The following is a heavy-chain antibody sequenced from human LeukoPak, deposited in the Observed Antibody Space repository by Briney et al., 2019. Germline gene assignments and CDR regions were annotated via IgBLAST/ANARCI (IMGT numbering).Heavy chain of an antibody. Sequence: PGGSLRLSCAASGFTFSSYSMNWVRQAPGKGLEWVSSISSISSYIYYADSVKGRFTISRDNAKNSLYLQMNSLRAEDTAVYYCARDPLKRAFDIWGQGTMVTVSS. CDR1: GFTFSSYS. CDR2: ISSISSYI. V-gene: IGHV3-21*01. J-gene: IGHJ3*02. CDR3: ARDPLKRAFDI.